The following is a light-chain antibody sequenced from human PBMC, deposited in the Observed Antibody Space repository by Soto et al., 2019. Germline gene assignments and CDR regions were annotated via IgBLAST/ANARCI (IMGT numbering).Light chain of an antibody. CDR3: QQLNGYQLA. J-gene: IGKJ4*01. V-gene: IGKV1-9*01. CDR1: QGMSTY. Sequence: DIQLTQSPSLLSASVGDTVTITCRASQGMSTYLAWYQQKPGKVPKLLIRSASTLQSGVPPRFSGGGSGTEFTLTISTLQPADSGIYYCQQLNGYQLAFGGGTNVEIK. CDR2: SAS.